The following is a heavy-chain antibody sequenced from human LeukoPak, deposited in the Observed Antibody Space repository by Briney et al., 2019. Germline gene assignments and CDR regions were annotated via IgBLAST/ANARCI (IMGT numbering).Heavy chain of an antibody. CDR1: GGTFNNFA. CDR2: IFPVFGTP. V-gene: IGHV1-69*13. J-gene: IGHJ3*02. Sequence: ASVKVSCKASGGTFNNFAICWVRQAPGQGLEWMGGIFPVFGTPTYAQKFQGRVTITADESTRTAHMELSSLRSDDTAVYYCARGPHTSSWCKHAFDIWAQGTMVTVSS. CDR3: ARGPHTSSWCKHAFDI. D-gene: IGHD6-13*01.